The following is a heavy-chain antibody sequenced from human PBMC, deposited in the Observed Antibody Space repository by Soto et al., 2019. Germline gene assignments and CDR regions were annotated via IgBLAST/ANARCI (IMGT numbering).Heavy chain of an antibody. CDR3: ANCTVGWYFDL. Sequence: EVQLLESGGGLVQPGGSLRLSCAASGFTFSSYAMSWVRQAPGKGLEWVSAISGSGDSTYYADSVKGRFTISRDNSKNTQYLQMNSLRAEDTAVYYCANCTVGWYFDLWGRGTLVTVSS. CDR2: ISGSGDST. V-gene: IGHV3-23*01. J-gene: IGHJ2*01. CDR1: GFTFSSYA. D-gene: IGHD4-17*01.